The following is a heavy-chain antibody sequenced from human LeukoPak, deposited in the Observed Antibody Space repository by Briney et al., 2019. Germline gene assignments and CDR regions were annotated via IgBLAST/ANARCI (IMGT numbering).Heavy chain of an antibody. V-gene: IGHV1-8*02. D-gene: IGHD6-13*01. Sequence: GASVKVSCKASGYTFTSYDINWVRQTTGQGLEWMGWMNPNSGNTGYAPKFQGRVTMTKNTSINTAYMELSSLISDDTAVYYCARGQGSHGQQLGDYWGQGTLVTVSS. CDR2: MNPNSGNT. CDR1: GYTFTSYD. CDR3: ARGQGSHGQQLGDY. J-gene: IGHJ4*02.